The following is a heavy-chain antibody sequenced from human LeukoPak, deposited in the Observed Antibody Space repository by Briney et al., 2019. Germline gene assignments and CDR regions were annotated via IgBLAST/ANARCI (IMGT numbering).Heavy chain of an antibody. CDR2: ISSSGSTK. Sequence: GGSLRLSCGASGITFSSYSMNWVRQAPGKGLEWVSYISSSGSTKYYADSVKGRFTISRDNARNSLYLQMNSLRAEDTAVYFCTRGGLSIMGYWGQGTLVTVSS. V-gene: IGHV3-48*01. CDR1: GITFSSYS. J-gene: IGHJ4*02. CDR3: TRGGLSIMGY. D-gene: IGHD2/OR15-2a*01.